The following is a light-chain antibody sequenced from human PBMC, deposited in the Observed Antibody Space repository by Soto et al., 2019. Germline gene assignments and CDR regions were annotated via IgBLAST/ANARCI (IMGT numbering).Light chain of an antibody. CDR2: AAS. J-gene: IGKJ2*01. CDR1: QGIGSN. Sequence: EIVMTQSPATLSVSPGETATLSCRASQGIGSNLAWYQHKSGQAPRLLVFAASATATGVPARFSASGSGTDFTLTISGLQSEDFAVYYCQQYNEWPPSYTFGQGTKQEI. CDR3: QQYNEWPPSYT. V-gene: IGKV3-15*01.